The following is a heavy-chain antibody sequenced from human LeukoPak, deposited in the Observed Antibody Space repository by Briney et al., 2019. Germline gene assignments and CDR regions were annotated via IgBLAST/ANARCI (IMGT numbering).Heavy chain of an antibody. J-gene: IGHJ4*02. D-gene: IGHD6-19*01. V-gene: IGHV3-74*03. CDR1: GFSFSSYW. CDR3: ARSSYPYSFDY. Sequence: PGGSLRLSYGASGFSFSSYWMHWVRQAPGKGLMWVSRVNNDGSSTTYADSGEGRFTISRDNARNTLYLQMNSLRAEDTAVYYCARSSYPYSFDYWGQGTLVTVSS. CDR2: VNNDGSST.